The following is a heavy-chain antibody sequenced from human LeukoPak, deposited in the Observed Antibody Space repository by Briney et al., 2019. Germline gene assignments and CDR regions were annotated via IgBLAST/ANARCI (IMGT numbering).Heavy chain of an antibody. CDR3: AKVVRRAFDI. J-gene: IGHJ3*02. V-gene: IGHV1-18*01. CDR1: GYTFTSYG. CDR2: INAYNGNT. D-gene: IGHD3-10*01. Sequence: ASVNVSCKASGYTFTSYGISWVRQAPGQGLEWMGLINAYNGNTNYAQKLQGRVTMTTDQSTSTAYMELRSLRSDDTAVYYCAKVVRRAFDIWGQGTMVTVSS.